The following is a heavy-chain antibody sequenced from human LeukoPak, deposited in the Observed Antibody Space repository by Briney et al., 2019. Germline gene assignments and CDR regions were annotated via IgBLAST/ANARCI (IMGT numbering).Heavy chain of an antibody. D-gene: IGHD6-6*01. Sequence: GGSLRLSCAASGFTFSDYYMTWIRQAPGKGLEWVSYITSSATTYYANSVKGRFTISRDNAKTSLYPKMNSMRAEDTAVYYCARDLGAHSSSPNSGAFDIWGQGTMVTVSS. CDR2: ITSSATT. V-gene: IGHV3-11*04. J-gene: IGHJ3*02. CDR1: GFTFSDYY. CDR3: ARDLGAHSSSPNSGAFDI.